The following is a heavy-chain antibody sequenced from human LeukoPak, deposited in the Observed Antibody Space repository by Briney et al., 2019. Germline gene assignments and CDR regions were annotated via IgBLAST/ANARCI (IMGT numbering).Heavy chain of an antibody. CDR1: GFTFSSYG. V-gene: IGHV3-33*01. CDR3: ARARYYYDSNGYLLGAFDI. Sequence: GGSLRLFCAASGFTFSSYGMHWVRQAPGKGLEGVAVIWYDGSNKYYADSVKGRFTISRDNAKNSLYLQMNSLRAEDTALYHCARARYYYDSNGYLLGAFDIWGQGTMVTVSS. CDR2: IWYDGSNK. J-gene: IGHJ3*02. D-gene: IGHD3-22*01.